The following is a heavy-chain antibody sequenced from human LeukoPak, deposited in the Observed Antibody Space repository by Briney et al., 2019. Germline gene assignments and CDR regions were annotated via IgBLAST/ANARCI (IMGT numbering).Heavy chain of an antibody. Sequence: ASVKVSCKASGYTFTNYGVTWVRQAPGQGLEWIGWISAYNGDRNYVQKFQGRVTMTTDTSTSTAYMELRKLTSDDSATYYCASATDSAGDLTWVDPWGQGTLVTVFS. J-gene: IGHJ5*02. CDR1: GYTFTNYG. V-gene: IGHV1-18*04. D-gene: IGHD4-11*01. CDR3: ASATDSAGDLTWVDP. CDR2: ISAYNGDR.